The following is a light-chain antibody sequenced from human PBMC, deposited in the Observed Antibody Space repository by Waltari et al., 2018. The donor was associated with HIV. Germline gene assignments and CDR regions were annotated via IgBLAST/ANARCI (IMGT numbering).Light chain of an antibody. CDR2: DAS. J-gene: IGKJ4*01. Sequence: ATQLTQSPSSLSASVRDRVTITCRASQGIRSALAWYQQKPGKAPNLLIYDASTLESGVPSRFRGNGSGTDFTLTISSLQPEDFATYYCQQFNTYPLTFGGGTKVEIK. CDR3: QQFNTYPLT. V-gene: IGKV1-13*02. CDR1: QGIRSA.